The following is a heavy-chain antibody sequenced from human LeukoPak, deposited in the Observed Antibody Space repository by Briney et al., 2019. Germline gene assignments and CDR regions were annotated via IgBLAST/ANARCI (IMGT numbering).Heavy chain of an antibody. J-gene: IGHJ4*02. CDR3: AKDTSIGKYCTNGVCSPFDY. CDR1: GFTFISYA. D-gene: IGHD2-8*01. V-gene: IGHV3-23*01. Sequence: GGSLTLSCADSGFTFISYAMSWVRQAPGQGLEWVSVINDSGDYTSYADSVRGRFTISRDNSRNTLYLQMISLRPEDTAVYYCAKDTSIGKYCTNGVCSPFDYWGQGTLVTVSS. CDR2: INDSGDYT.